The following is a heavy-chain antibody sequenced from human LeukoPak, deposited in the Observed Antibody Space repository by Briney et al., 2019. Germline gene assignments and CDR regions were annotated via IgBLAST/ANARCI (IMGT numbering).Heavy chain of an antibody. V-gene: IGHV3-23*01. CDR3: ARRSYYDLDYFDY. Sequence: GGSLRLSCAASGFTFSSYAMSWVRQAPGKGLEWVSTITTSGGSTYYADSVKGRFTISRDNSKNTLYLQMNSLRAEDTAVYYCARRSYYDLDYFDYWGQGTLVTVSS. D-gene: IGHD1-26*01. J-gene: IGHJ4*02. CDR2: ITTSGGST. CDR1: GFTFSSYA.